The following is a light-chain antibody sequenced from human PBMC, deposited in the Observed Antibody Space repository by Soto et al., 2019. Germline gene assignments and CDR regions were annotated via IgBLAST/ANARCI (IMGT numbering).Light chain of an antibody. CDR3: SSHGGANNFYV. J-gene: IGLJ1*01. V-gene: IGLV2-8*01. CDR2: EVS. CDR1: SSDIGAYDY. Sequence: QSSLTQPPSASGSPGQSVTIACTGTSSDIGAYDYVSWYQQHPGKVPKLMIYEVSKRPSGVPDRFSASKSGNTASLTVSGLQAEDEADYYCSSHGGANNFYVFGTGTKVTDL.